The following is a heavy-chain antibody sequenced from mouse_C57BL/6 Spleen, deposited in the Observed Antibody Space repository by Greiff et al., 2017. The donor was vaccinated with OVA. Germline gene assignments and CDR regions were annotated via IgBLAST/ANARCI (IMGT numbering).Heavy chain of an antibody. D-gene: IGHD1-1*01. CDR2: INPSTGGT. V-gene: IGHV1-42*01. CDR3: ARGGILLLYYFDY. CDR1: GYSFTGYY. Sequence: VQLKQSGPELVKPGASVKISCKASGYSFTGYYMNWVKQSPEKSLEWIGEINPSTGGTTYNQKFKAKATLTVDKSSSTAYMQLKSLTSEDSAVYYCARGGILLLYYFDYWGQGTTLTVSS. J-gene: IGHJ2*01.